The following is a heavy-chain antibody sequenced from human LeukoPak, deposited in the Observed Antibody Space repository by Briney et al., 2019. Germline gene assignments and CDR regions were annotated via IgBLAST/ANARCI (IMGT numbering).Heavy chain of an antibody. CDR2: ITPDGSGT. Sequence: GGSLRLSCAASGFTFSTSWIHWVRQAPGRGLVWVSRITPDGSGTDYADSVKGRFTISRDNAKNTLYLQMNSLRVEDTAVYYCAKSMSGPNDYWGQGTLVTVSS. CDR1: GFTFSTSW. CDR3: AKSMSGPNDY. J-gene: IGHJ4*02. V-gene: IGHV3-74*01. D-gene: IGHD3-3*01.